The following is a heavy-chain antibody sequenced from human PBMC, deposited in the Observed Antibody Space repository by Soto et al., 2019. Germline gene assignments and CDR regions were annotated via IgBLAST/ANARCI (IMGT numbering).Heavy chain of an antibody. CDR2: IIPILGIA. CDR1: GGTFSSYT. V-gene: IGHV1-69*02. D-gene: IGHD2-15*01. J-gene: IGHJ4*02. Sequence: QVQLVQSWAEVKKPGSSVKVSCKASGGTFSSYTISWVRQAPGQGLEWMGRIIPILGIANYAQKFQGRVTITADKSTSTAYTELSSLRSEDTAVYYCASHLGRLLSTFDYWGQGTLVTVSS. CDR3: ASHLGRLLSTFDY.